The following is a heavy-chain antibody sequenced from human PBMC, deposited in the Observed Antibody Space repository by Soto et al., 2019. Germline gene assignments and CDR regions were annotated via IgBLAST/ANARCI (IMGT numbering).Heavy chain of an antibody. CDR1: GFSLSTCGVG. Sequence: QITLKESGPTLVKPTQTLTLTCTFSGFSLSTCGVGVGWIRQPPGKALEWLGLIYWDDDKRYSPSLKSRLTITKDTVKNQVVLTLTNMDPVDTATSYCAHRWVWSPANYFDYWGQGTLVTVSS. D-gene: IGHD3-10*01. J-gene: IGHJ4*02. CDR3: AHRWVWSPANYFDY. CDR2: IYWDDDK. V-gene: IGHV2-5*02.